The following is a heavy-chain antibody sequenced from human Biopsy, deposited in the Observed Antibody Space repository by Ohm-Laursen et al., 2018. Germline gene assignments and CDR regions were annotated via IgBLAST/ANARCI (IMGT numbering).Heavy chain of an antibody. J-gene: IGHJ4*02. D-gene: IGHD4-23*01. CDR3: ARGSNDFGGLYFPR. Sequence: GTLSLTCTVSGVSITAYYWSWIRQPPGKGLECIGHISYTGYTSYNASLKSRVTISVDTSRNHFSLRLSSLTAADTAVYYCARGSNDFGGLYFPRWGQGTLLTVSS. CDR1: GVSITAYY. V-gene: IGHV4-59*01. CDR2: ISYTGYT.